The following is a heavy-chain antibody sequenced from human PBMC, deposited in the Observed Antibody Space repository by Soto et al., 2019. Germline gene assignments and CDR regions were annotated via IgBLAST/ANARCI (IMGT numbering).Heavy chain of an antibody. Sequence: QVQLEQSGPELKRPGTSVKVSCKASGGAFGRYSVSWVLQAPGQGLEWIGGVIPVFNTSNYSLKFQGRVAIFADLSTRSVFMELRSLRSEDTALYYCARGDEMTAVTIFEYWGQGTLVTVSS. CDR1: GGAFGRYS. CDR2: VIPVFNTS. D-gene: IGHD4-17*01. J-gene: IGHJ4*02. CDR3: ARGDEMTAVTIFEY. V-gene: IGHV1-69*01.